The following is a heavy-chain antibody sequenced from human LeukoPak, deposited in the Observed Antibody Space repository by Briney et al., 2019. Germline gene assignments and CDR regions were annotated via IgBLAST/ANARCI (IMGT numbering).Heavy chain of an antibody. CDR3: TRSTITMIVEDAFDI. V-gene: IGHV1-18*01. Sequence: ASVKVSCKASGYTFTSYGISWVRQATGQGLEWMGWISAYNGNTNYAQRLQGRVTMTTNTSTSTAYMELRSLRSDDTAVYYCTRSTITMIVEDAFDIWGQGTMVTVSS. D-gene: IGHD3-22*01. J-gene: IGHJ3*02. CDR1: GYTFTSYG. CDR2: ISAYNGNT.